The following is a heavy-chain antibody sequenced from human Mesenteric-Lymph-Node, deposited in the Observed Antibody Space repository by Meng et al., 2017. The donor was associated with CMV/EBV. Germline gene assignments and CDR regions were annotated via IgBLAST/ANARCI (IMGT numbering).Heavy chain of an antibody. CDR3: ARVLDTAMDHYFDY. Sequence: GGSLRLSCAASGFTVSSNYMSWVRQAPGKGLEWVSLIYSGGSTYYADSVKGRFTISRDNSKNTLYLQMNSLRTKDTAVYYCARVLDTAMDHYFDYWGQGTLVTVSS. V-gene: IGHV3-66*02. D-gene: IGHD5-18*01. CDR1: GFTVSSNY. J-gene: IGHJ4*02. CDR2: IYSGGST.